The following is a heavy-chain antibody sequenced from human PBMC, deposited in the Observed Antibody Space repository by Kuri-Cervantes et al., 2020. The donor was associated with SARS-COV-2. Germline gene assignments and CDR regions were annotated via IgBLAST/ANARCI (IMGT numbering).Heavy chain of an antibody. CDR3: ASDRGATGYYYDSSGYSQKAFDI. J-gene: IGHJ3*02. V-gene: IGHV1-69*13. D-gene: IGHD3-22*01. CDR1: GGTFTSYA. Sequence: SSVKVSCNAPGGTFTSYAISWLRQAPGKGLEWMGGIIPIFGTANYAQKFQGRVTITADESTSTAYIELSSLRSEDTAVYDCASDRGATGYYYDSSGYSQKAFDIWGQGTMVTVSS. CDR2: IIPIFGTA.